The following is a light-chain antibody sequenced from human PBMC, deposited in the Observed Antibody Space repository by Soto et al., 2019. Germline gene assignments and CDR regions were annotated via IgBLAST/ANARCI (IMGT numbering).Light chain of an antibody. J-gene: IGKJ4*01. CDR1: QSVSSN. Sequence: EIVMTQSPATLSVSPGERATLSCRSSQSVSSNLAWYQQKPGQAPRLLIYGASTRATGIPARFSGSGSGTEFNLTISSLQSEDFAVYYCQKYNNWPPRVTFGGGTKVEIK. CDR2: GAS. V-gene: IGKV3-15*01. CDR3: QKYNNWPPRVT.